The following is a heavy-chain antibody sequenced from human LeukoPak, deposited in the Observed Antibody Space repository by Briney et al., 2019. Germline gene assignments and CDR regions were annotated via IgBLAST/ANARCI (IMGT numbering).Heavy chain of an antibody. D-gene: IGHD3-22*01. Sequence: GGSLRLSCAASGFTFSSYAMSWVRQAPGKGLEWVSIIYSGGTTYYTDSVKGRFTISRDNSKNTLYLQMNSLRAEDTAVYYCARGYDSGGYYWGQGTLVTVSS. J-gene: IGHJ4*02. CDR2: IYSGGTT. V-gene: IGHV3-66*01. CDR1: GFTFSSYA. CDR3: ARGYDSGGYY.